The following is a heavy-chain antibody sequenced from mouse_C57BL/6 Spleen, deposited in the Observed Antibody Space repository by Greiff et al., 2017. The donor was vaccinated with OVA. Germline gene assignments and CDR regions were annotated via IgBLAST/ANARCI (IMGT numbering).Heavy chain of an antibody. CDR2: IDPSDSYT. CDR1: GYTFTSYW. V-gene: IGHV1-59*01. CDR3: ASSMDYDKPGHFDV. J-gene: IGHJ1*03. Sequence: VKLQQPGAELVRPGTSVKLSCKASGYTFTSYWMHWVKQRPGQGLEWIGVIDPSDSYTNYNQKFKGKATLTVDPSSSTAYMQLSSLTSEVSAVYYCASSMDYDKPGHFDVWGTGTPVTVSS. D-gene: IGHD2-4*01.